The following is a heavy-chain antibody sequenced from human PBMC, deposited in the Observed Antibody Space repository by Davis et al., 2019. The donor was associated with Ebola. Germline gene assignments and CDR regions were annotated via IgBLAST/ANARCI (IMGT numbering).Heavy chain of an antibody. Sequence: MPSETLSLTCTVSGGSISSSSYYWGWIRQPPGKGLEWIGSIYYSGSTYYNPSLKSRVTISVDTSKNQFSLKLSSVTAADTAVYYCARDGYSSSPFDPWGQGTLVTVSS. CDR3: ARDGYSSSPFDP. V-gene: IGHV4-39*07. D-gene: IGHD5-18*01. CDR1: GGSISSSSYY. CDR2: IYYSGST. J-gene: IGHJ5*02.